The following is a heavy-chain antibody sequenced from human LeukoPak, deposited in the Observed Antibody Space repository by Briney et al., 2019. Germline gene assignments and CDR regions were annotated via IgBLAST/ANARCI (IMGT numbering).Heavy chain of an antibody. CDR2: IWYDGSNK. D-gene: IGHD6-13*01. Sequence: GRSLRLSCAASGFTFSSYGMHWVRQAPGKGLEWVAVIWYDGSNKYYADSVKGRFTISRDNSKNTLYLQMNSLRAEDTAVYYCAIYDYNSSWIYWGQGTLVTVSS. CDR3: AIYDYNSSWIY. J-gene: IGHJ4*02. CDR1: GFTFSSYG. V-gene: IGHV3-33*01.